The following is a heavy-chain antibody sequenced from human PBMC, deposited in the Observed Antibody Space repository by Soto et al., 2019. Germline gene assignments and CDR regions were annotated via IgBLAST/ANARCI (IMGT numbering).Heavy chain of an antibody. V-gene: IGHV4-34*01. CDR1: GGSFSGYY. CDR3: ARKNSGYDFTY. D-gene: IGHD5-12*01. CDR2: INHSGST. Sequence: SETLSLTCAVYGGSFSGYYWSWIRQPPGKGLEWIGEINHSGSTNYNPSLKSRVTISVDTSKNQFSPKLSSVTAADTAVYYCARKNSGYDFTYWGQGTLVTVSS. J-gene: IGHJ4*02.